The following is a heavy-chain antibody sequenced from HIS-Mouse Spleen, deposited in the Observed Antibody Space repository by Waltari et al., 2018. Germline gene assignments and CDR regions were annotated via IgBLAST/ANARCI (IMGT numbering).Heavy chain of an antibody. CDR1: GYTFTGYY. V-gene: IGHV1-2*02. J-gene: IGHJ3*02. Sequence: QVQLVQSGAEVKKPGASVKVSCKASGYTFTGYYMHWVRQAPGQGLEWMGWINPKSGGTNYAQKFQGRVTMTRDTSISTAYMELSRLRSDDTAVYYCARAEMTNWGTGAFDIWGQGTMVTVSS. CDR3: ARAEMTNWGTGAFDI. CDR2: INPKSGGT. D-gene: IGHD7-27*01.